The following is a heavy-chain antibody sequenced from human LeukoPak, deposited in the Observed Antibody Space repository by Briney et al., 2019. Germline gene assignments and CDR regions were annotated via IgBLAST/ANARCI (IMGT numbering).Heavy chain of an antibody. CDR3: ARDSITIFGVVTN. D-gene: IGHD3-3*01. J-gene: IGHJ4*02. V-gene: IGHV3-23*01. CDR2: ISGSGGST. CDR1: GSIFSSYA. Sequence: GGSLRLSCAASGSIFSSYAMSWVRQAPGKGLEWVSTISGSGGSTYYADSVKGRFTISRDNAKNSLYLQMNSLRAEDTAVYYCARDSITIFGVVTNWGQGTLVTVSS.